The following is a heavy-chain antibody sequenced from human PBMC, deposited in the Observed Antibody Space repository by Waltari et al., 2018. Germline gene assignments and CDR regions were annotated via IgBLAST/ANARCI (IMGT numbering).Heavy chain of an antibody. Sequence: QVQLVQSGAEVKKPGASVKVSCKASGYTFTSYDINWVRQATGQGLEWRGWMNPNSGNTGYAQKFQGRVTITRNTSISTAYMELSSLISEDTAVYYCARGYNYGNWNYGWYFDLWGQGTLVTVSS. D-gene: IGHD1-7*01. J-gene: IGHJ2*01. CDR1: GYTFTSYD. CDR2: MNPNSGNT. CDR3: ARGYNYGNWNYGWYFDL. V-gene: IGHV1-8*03.